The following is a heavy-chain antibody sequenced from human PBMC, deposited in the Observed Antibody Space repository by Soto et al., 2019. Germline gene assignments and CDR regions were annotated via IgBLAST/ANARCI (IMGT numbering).Heavy chain of an antibody. Sequence: EVQLLESGGDLVQPGGSLRLSCAASGFTFSSYAMSWFRQAQGKGLEWVSGISGSVGGTYYVDSVRGRFTISRDNSKNTLYQQMNSLRDEDTALYYCAKLGANIAVTAPFDYWGQGTQVIVSS. CDR2: ISGSVGGT. CDR3: AKLGANIAVTAPFDY. D-gene: IGHD6-19*01. J-gene: IGHJ4*02. V-gene: IGHV3-23*01. CDR1: GFTFSSYA.